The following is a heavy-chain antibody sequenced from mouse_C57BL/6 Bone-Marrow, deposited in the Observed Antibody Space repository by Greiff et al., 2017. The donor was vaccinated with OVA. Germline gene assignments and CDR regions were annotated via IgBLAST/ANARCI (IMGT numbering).Heavy chain of an antibody. CDR1: GFTFSSYG. D-gene: IGHD1-1*01. V-gene: IGHV5-6*01. CDR3: AGHRDIGSFFDY. Sequence: EVQRVESGGDLVKPGGSLKLSCAASGFTFSSYGMSWVRQTPDKRLEWVATISSGGSYTYYPDRVKGRFPISRDNAKNTLYLQKSNKKSEYTTMYFSAGHRDIGSFFDYCGQGTTLTVTS. CDR2: ISSGGSYT. J-gene: IGHJ2*01.